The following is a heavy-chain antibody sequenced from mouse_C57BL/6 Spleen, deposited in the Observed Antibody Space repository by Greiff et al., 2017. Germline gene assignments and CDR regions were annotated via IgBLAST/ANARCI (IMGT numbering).Heavy chain of an antibody. V-gene: IGHV1-59*01. CDR2: IDPSDSYT. Sequence: QVQLQQPGAELVRPGTSVKLSCKASGYTFTSYWMHWVKQRPGQGLEWIGVIDPSDSYTNYNQKFKGKATLTVDTSSSTAYMQLSSLTSEDSAVYDCARSRVIRELYDYDGAWFAYWGQGTLVTVSA. J-gene: IGHJ3*01. D-gene: IGHD2-4*01. CDR3: ARSRVIRELYDYDGAWFAY. CDR1: GYTFTSYW.